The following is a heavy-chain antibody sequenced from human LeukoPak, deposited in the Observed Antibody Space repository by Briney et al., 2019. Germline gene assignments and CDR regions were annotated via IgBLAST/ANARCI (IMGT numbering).Heavy chain of an antibody. CDR3: AKDQRSGEYDYGWGPFDI. D-gene: IGHD3-10*01. Sequence: GGSLRLSCGVSGFTFRKYAMKGVREARGRGREWGSSISASSGSAVVGDSVKGRFTISSVNAENTLYLQINSLRADDTAIYYCAKDQRSGEYDYGWGPFDIWGQGTMVTVSS. J-gene: IGHJ3*02. CDR1: GFTFRKYA. CDR2: ISASSGSA. V-gene: IGHV3-23*01.